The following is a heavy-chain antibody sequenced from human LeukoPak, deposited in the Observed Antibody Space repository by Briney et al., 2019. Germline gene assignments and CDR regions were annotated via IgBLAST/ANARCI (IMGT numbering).Heavy chain of an antibody. CDR2: ISSSGSTI. CDR3: ARDGDIITGRGQNRWFDP. J-gene: IGHJ5*02. CDR1: GFTFSSYE. V-gene: IGHV3-48*03. D-gene: IGHD1-20*01. Sequence: PGGSLRLSCAASGFTFSSYEMNWVRQAPGKGLEWVSYISSSGSTIYYADSVKGRFTISRDSAKNSLYLQMNSLRAEDTAVYYCARDGDIITGRGQNRWFDPWGQGTLVTVSS.